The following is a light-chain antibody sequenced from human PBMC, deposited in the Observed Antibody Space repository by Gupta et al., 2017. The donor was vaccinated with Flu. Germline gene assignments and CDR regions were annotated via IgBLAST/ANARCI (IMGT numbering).Light chain of an antibody. J-gene: IGKJ3*01. CDR2: GAS. CDR1: VSVSTY. CDR3: QQTDSLSFT. V-gene: IGKV1-39*01. Sequence: DIQMTQSPSSLPASVGDRVTITCRASVSVSTYLHWFQHKPGRAPKLLIHGASSLQSGVPSRFSGSGSRTDFTLTISSLQPEDFATYYCQQTDSLSFTFGPGTKVEIK.